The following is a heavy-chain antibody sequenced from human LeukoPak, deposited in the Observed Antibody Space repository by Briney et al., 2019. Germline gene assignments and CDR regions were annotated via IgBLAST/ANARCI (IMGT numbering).Heavy chain of an antibody. D-gene: IGHD5-18*01. CDR3: ARADWDTAMIDY. J-gene: IGHJ4*02. V-gene: IGHV3-21*01. CDR1: GFTFSSYS. Sequence: MPGGSLRLSCAASGFTFSSYSMNWVRQAPGKGLEWVSSISSSSSYIYYADSVKGRSTISRDNAKNSLYLQMNSLRAEDTAVYYCARADWDTAMIDYWGQGTLVTVSS. CDR2: ISSSSSYI.